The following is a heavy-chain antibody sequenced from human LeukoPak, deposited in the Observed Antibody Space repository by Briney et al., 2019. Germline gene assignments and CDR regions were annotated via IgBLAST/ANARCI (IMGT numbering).Heavy chain of an antibody. CDR1: GYTFADYF. CDR2: ISPNSGDT. J-gene: IGHJ4*02. CDR3: AKIAYSSGLSHY. V-gene: IGHV1-2*02. D-gene: IGHD3-22*01. Sequence: ASVKVSCKGSGYTFADYFIHWVRQAPGQGLEWMGWISPNSGDTNYAQKFQGRVTMTRDTSINTAYMELSSLRSDDTAVYYCAKIAYSSGLSHYWGQGTLVTVSS.